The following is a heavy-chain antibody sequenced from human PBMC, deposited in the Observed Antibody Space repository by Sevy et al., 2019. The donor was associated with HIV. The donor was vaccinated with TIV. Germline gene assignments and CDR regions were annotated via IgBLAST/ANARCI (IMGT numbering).Heavy chain of an antibody. J-gene: IGHJ6*03. V-gene: IGHV3-23*01. CDR1: GFSFDSYG. Sequence: GRSLRLSCAVSGFSFDSYGMTWVRQAPGKGLEWVSAISGSGTRTYYADSVKGRFIISRDNSKNTLDLQMNSLRAEDTALYYGAKGGGGHYDPDEIAYYFYYYNMDVWGKGTTVTVSS. D-gene: IGHD3-22*01. CDR2: ISGSGTRT. CDR3: AKGGGGHYDPDEIAYYFYYYNMDV.